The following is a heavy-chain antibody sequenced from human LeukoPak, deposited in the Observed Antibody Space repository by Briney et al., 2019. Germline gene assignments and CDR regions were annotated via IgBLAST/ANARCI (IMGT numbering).Heavy chain of an antibody. Sequence: SSVKVSCKASVDTFSSYVISWVRQAPGQGLEWMGGIIPIFGTANYAQKFQGRVTITADESTSTAYMELSSLRSEDTAVYYCARATYYDILTGYYPPYYYYGMDVWGKGTTVTVSS. CDR3: ARATYYDILTGYYPPYYYYGMDV. V-gene: IGHV1-69*01. CDR2: IIPIFGTA. CDR1: VDTFSSYV. D-gene: IGHD3-9*01. J-gene: IGHJ6*04.